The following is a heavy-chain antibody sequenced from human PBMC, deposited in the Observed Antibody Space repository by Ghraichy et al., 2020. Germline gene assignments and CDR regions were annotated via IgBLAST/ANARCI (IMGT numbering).Heavy chain of an antibody. CDR3: AKDRGGQGQLVPVGWFDP. V-gene: IGHV3-9*01. Sequence: SLNISCAASGFTFDDYAMHWVRQAPGKGLEWVSGISWNSGSIGYADSVKGRFTISRDNAKNSLYLQMNSLRAEDTALYYCAKDRGGQGQLVPVGWFDPWGQGTLVTVSS. CDR2: ISWNSGSI. D-gene: IGHD6-6*01. CDR1: GFTFDDYA. J-gene: IGHJ5*02.